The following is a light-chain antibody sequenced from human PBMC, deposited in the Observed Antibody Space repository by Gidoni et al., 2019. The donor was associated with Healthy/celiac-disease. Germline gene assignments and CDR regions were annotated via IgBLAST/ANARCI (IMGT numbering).Light chain of an antibody. CDR1: QSVSSN. V-gene: IGKV3-15*01. CDR3: HQYNNWPPLT. CDR2: GAS. Sequence: EIVMTQSPATLSVSPGERATLSCRASQSVSSNLAWYQQKPGQAPRLLIYGASTRATGITARFIGSGSGTEFTLTISSLQSVDFAVYYCHQYNNWPPLTFGGGTKVEIK. J-gene: IGKJ4*01.